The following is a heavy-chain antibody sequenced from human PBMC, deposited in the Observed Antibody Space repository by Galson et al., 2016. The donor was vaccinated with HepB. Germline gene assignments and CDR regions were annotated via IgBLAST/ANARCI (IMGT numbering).Heavy chain of an antibody. CDR2: ISGSGVNA. D-gene: IGHD2-15*01. J-gene: IGHJ3*02. CDR3: ARGTFCSGDSCYSPAFDM. V-gene: IGHV3-23*01. Sequence: SLRLSCAASGFTFSTYAMSWVRQAPGKGLEWVSAISGSGVNAHYADSVKGRFTISRGNSKNTLYLQMNTLRAEDTAVYYCARGTFCSGDSCYSPAFDMWGQGTMVTVSS. CDR1: GFTFSTYA.